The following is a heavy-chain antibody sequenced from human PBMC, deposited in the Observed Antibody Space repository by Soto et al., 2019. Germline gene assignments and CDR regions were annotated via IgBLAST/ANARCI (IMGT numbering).Heavy chain of an antibody. D-gene: IGHD2-15*01. V-gene: IGHV2-5*01. Sequence: SGPTLVNPTQTLTLTCTFSGFSLSTSGVGVGWIRQPPGKALEWLALIYWNDDKRYSPSLKSRLTITKDTSKNQVVLTMTNMDPVDTATYYCAHRRELSTCSGGSCYPFGYYYYYGMDVWGQGTTVTVSS. CDR3: AHRRELSTCSGGSCYPFGYYYYYGMDV. J-gene: IGHJ6*02. CDR2: IYWNDDK. CDR1: GFSLSTSGVG.